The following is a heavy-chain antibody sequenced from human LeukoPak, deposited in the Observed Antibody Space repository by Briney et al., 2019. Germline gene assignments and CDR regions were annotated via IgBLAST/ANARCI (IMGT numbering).Heavy chain of an antibody. J-gene: IGHJ4*02. D-gene: IGHD6-19*01. CDR1: GGSISNTPYQ. V-gene: IGHV4-39*07. Sequence: SETLSLTCSVSGGSISNTPYQWGWLRPPPGKGLDWIGTIYYTGSTYYNPSLKSRVTISLDTSRNQFSLRLNSVTAADTAVYYWARVAVSGRVFDYWGQGSLVTVSS. CDR3: ARVAVSGRVFDY. CDR2: IYYTGST.